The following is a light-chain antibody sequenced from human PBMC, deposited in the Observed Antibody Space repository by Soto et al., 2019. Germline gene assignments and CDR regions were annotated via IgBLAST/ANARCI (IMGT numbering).Light chain of an antibody. CDR3: SSFAGGKNYV. CDR2: DVS. CDR1: SSDVGGYNY. J-gene: IGLJ1*01. V-gene: IGLV2-8*01. Sequence: QSALTQPPSASGSPGQSVTISCTGTSSDVGGYNYVSWYQQHPGKAPKLMIYDVSKRPSGVPDRFSGAKSGNTASLTVSGLQAEDEADYYCSSFAGGKNYVFGTGTKLTVL.